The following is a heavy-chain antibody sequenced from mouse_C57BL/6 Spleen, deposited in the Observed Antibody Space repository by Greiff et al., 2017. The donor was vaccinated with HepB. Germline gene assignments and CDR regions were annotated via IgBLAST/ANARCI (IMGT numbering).Heavy chain of an antibody. D-gene: IGHD2-5*01. Sequence: EVKLEESGGGLVQPGGSMKLSCVASGFTFSNYWMNWVRQSPEKGLEWVAQIRLKSDNYATHYAESVKGRFTISRDDSKSSVYLQMNNLRAEDTGIYYCTGSYYSNYFDYWGQGTTLTVSS. CDR2: IRLKSDNYAT. V-gene: IGHV6-3*01. CDR1: GFTFSNYW. CDR3: TGSYYSNYFDY. J-gene: IGHJ2*01.